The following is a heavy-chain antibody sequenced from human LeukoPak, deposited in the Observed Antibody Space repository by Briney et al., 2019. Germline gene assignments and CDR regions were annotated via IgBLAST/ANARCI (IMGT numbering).Heavy chain of an antibody. V-gene: IGHV3-30*15. D-gene: IGHD1-26*01. J-gene: IGHJ4*02. CDR2: ISSDGNKK. CDR1: GFTFSTND. CDR3: AKEYLSYYGDGYYFDY. Sequence: GGSLRLSCAASGFTFSTNDMHWIRQVPGKGLEWVASISSDGNKKYFADSVKGRFTISRDNSKNTLFLQMSSLRAEDTAVYYCAKEYLSYYGDGYYFDYWGQGTLVSVSS.